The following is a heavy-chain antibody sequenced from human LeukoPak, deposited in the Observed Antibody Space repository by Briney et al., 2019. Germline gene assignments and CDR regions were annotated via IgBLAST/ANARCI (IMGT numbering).Heavy chain of an antibody. V-gene: IGHV3-9*01. CDR2: ISWNSGSI. CDR3: ARVGTRPLLRFGELHFDY. Sequence: GRSLRLSCAASGFTFDDYAMHWVRQAPGKGLEWVSGISWNSGSIGYADSVKGRFTISRDNAKNSLYLQMNSLRAEDTAVYYCARVGTRPLLRFGELHFDYWGQGTLVTVTS. CDR1: GFTFDDYA. J-gene: IGHJ4*02. D-gene: IGHD3-10*01.